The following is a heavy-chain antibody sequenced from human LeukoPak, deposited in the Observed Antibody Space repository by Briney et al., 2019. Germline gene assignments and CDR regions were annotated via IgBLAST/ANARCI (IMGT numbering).Heavy chain of an antibody. D-gene: IGHD3-22*01. CDR1: GYTFTSYA. Sequence: GASVKVSCKASGYTFTSYAMNWVRQAPGQGLEWMGWISAYNGNTNYAQKLQGRVTMTTDTSTSTAYMELRSLRSDDTAVYYCARGPYYDSSGPKYYFDYWGQGTLVTVSS. V-gene: IGHV1-18*01. CDR3: ARGPYYDSSGPKYYFDY. CDR2: ISAYNGNT. J-gene: IGHJ4*02.